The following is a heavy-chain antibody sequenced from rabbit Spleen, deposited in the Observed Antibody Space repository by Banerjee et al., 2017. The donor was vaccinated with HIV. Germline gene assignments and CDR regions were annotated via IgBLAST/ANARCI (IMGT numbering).Heavy chain of an antibody. Sequence: QSLEESGGDLVKPGASLTLTCTASGVSFSSSSYVCWVRQAPGKGLEWIACIDAGSSGFTYFATWAKGRFTCSKSSSTTVTLQMTRLTAADTVTYFCARDTSSSFSSYGMDLWGPGTLVTVS. CDR2: IDAGSSGFT. J-gene: IGHJ6*01. CDR1: GVSFSSSSY. D-gene: IGHD1-1*01. CDR3: ARDTSSSFSSYGMDL. V-gene: IGHV1S40*01.